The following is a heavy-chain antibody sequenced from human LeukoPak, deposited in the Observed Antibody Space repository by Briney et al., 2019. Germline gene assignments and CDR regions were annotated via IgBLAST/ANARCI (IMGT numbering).Heavy chain of an antibody. CDR1: GGSISSSSYY. V-gene: IGHV4-39*01. Sequence: SETLSLTCTVSGGSISSSSYYWGWIRQPPGKGLEWIGSIYYSGSTYYNPSLKSLVTISVDTSKNQFSLKLSSVTAADTAVYYCGRQLIEGDAFDIWGRGTMVTVSS. CDR2: IYYSGST. D-gene: IGHD2-21*01. CDR3: GRQLIEGDAFDI. J-gene: IGHJ3*02.